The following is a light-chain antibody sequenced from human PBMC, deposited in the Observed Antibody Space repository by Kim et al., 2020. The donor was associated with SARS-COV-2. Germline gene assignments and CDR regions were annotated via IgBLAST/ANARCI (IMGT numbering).Light chain of an antibody. J-gene: IGKJ2*03. Sequence: EIVMTQSPATLSVSPGERATLSCRASQSVSSNLAWYQQKPGQAPRLLIYGASTRATGIPARFSGSGSGTEFTLTISSLQSEDFAVYYCQQYNNWPPGSSFGQGTKLGI. CDR3: QQYNNWPPGSS. V-gene: IGKV3-15*01. CDR1: QSVSSN. CDR2: GAS.